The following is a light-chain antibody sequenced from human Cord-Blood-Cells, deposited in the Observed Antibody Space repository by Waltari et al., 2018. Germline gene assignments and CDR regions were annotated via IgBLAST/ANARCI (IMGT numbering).Light chain of an antibody. CDR2: AAS. V-gene: IGKV1-8*01. CDR3: QQYYSYPWT. J-gene: IGKJ1*01. Sequence: AIRITQSPSSLSASTGDRVTITCRASQGISSYLAWYQQKPGKAPKLLIYAASTLQSVVPSMFSGSGSGTDFTLTISCLQSEDFATYYCQQYYSYPWTFGQGTKVEIK. CDR1: QGISSY.